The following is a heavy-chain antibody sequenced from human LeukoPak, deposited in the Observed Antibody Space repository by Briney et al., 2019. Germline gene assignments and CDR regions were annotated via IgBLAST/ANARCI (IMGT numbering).Heavy chain of an antibody. D-gene: IGHD2-15*01. CDR1: GASISTYH. V-gene: IGHV4-59*10. J-gene: IGHJ4*02. Sequence: PSETLSLTCAVSGASISTYHWTWIRQSAGKGLEWIGRIFSSGSTDLNPSLKSRVALSLDTSQNQLSLRLTSMTAADTAIYYCAEKDGDFWGQGILVTVSS. CDR3: AEKDGDF. CDR2: IFSSGST.